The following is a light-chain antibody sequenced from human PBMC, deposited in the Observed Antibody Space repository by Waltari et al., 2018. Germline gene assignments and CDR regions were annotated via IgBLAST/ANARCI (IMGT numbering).Light chain of an antibody. Sequence: QSALTQPPSASGSPGQSVTISCTGISSDIGGYNYVCWYQQRPGKAPKLLIYEVTKRPSGVPDRFSGSKSANTASLTVSGLQAEDEADYYCSSYAGSNYVAFGGGTKLTVL. CDR3: SSYAGSNYVA. V-gene: IGLV2-8*01. J-gene: IGLJ2*01. CDR2: EVT. CDR1: SSDIGGYNY.